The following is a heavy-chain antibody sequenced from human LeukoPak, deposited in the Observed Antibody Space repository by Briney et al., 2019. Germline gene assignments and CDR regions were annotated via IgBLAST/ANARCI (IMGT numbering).Heavy chain of an antibody. V-gene: IGHV3-30-3*01. D-gene: IGHD5-18*01. CDR3: GDTAIGPNAFDI. CDR2: ISYDGSNK. CDR1: GFTFSSYA. Sequence: PGGSLRLSCAASGFTFSSYAMHWVRQAPGKGLEWVAVISYDGSNKYYADSVKGRFTISRDNSKNTLYLQMNSLRAEDTAVYYCGDTAIGPNAFDIWGQGTMVTVSS. J-gene: IGHJ3*02.